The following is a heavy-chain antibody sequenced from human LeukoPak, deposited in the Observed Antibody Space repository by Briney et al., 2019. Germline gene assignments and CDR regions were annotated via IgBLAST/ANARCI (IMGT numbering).Heavy chain of an antibody. CDR2: IDSRGST. J-gene: IGHJ6*03. CDR3: ARGGSPIFYYYMDV. D-gene: IGHD2-2*01. V-gene: IGHV4-59*01. Sequence: SETLSLTCTVSGGSISIYYWTWIRQPPGKGLEWIGYIDSRGSTDYNPSLKSRVTMSVDMSKNHFSLELSAVTAADTAVYYCARGGSPIFYYYMDVWGEGTTVTISS. CDR1: GGSISIYY.